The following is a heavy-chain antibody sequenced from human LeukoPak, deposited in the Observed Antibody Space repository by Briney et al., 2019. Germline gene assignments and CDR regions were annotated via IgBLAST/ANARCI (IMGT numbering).Heavy chain of an antibody. Sequence: PGGSLRLSCAASGFAFSSYWMSWVRQAPGKGLEWVSAISASGGSTNYADSVKGRFTISRDTSKDTLYLQMNSLRAEDTAVYYCAKDKTTVTLWGQGTLVTVSS. CDR3: AKDKTTVTL. D-gene: IGHD4-11*01. CDR2: ISASGGST. J-gene: IGHJ4*02. CDR1: GFAFSSYW. V-gene: IGHV3-23*01.